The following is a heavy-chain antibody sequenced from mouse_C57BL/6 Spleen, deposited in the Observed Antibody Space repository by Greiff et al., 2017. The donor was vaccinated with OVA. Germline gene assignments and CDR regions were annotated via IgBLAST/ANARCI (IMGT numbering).Heavy chain of an antibody. CDR2: IYPRDGST. V-gene: IGHV1-78*01. Sequence: VQLQESDAELVKPGASVKISCKVSGYTFTDHTIHWMKQRPEQGLEWIGYIYPRDGSTKYNEKFKGKAPLTADKSSSTAYMQLNSLTSEDSAVYFCARGGIYYDYDGGFFDYWGQGTTLTVSS. J-gene: IGHJ2*01. D-gene: IGHD2-4*01. CDR1: GYTFTDHT. CDR3: ARGGIYYDYDGGFFDY.